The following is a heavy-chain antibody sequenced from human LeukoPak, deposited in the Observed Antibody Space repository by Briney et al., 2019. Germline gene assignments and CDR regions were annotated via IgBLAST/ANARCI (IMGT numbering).Heavy chain of an antibody. V-gene: IGHV3-23*01. CDR3: AKDQWLQEEVPGYYFDY. Sequence: PGGSLRLSCAASGFTFSSYAMGWVRQAPGKGLEWVSAISGSGGNTYYADSVKGRFTISRDNSKNTLYLQMNSLRAEDTAVYYCAKDQWLQEEVPGYYFDYWGQGTLVTVSS. CDR2: ISGSGGNT. D-gene: IGHD5-24*01. CDR1: GFTFSSYA. J-gene: IGHJ4*02.